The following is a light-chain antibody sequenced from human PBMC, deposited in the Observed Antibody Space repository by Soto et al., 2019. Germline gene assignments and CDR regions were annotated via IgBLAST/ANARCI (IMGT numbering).Light chain of an antibody. V-gene: IGLV2-14*03. Sequence: QSALTQPASVSGSPGQSITISCTGTSSDVGGYDHVSWYQQHPGKAPKLIIYDVTVRPSGISRRFSGSKSDNTASLAVSGLQPEAEADYYCSSYTHKDTLLFGGGTKLTVL. J-gene: IGLJ2*01. CDR1: SSDVGGYDH. CDR2: DVT. CDR3: SSYTHKDTLL.